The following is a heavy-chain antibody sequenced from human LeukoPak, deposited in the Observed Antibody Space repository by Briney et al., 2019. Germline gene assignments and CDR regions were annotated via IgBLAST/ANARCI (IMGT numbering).Heavy chain of an antibody. D-gene: IGHD3-10*01. J-gene: IGHJ4*02. CDR3: ARDMVRGAH. CDR2: ISSSSNII. V-gene: IGHV3-48*04. CDR1: GFTFSVYN. Sequence: PGGSLRLSCTASGFTFSVYNMNWVRQAPGKGLEWISYISSSSNIIDYADSVKGRFIISRDNAENSLYLQMNSLRAEDTAVYYCARDMVRGAHWGQGTLVTVSS.